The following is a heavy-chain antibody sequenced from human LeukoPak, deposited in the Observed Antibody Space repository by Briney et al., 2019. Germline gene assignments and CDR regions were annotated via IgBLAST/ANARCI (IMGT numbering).Heavy chain of an antibody. CDR3: ARGVGQWLTTGRYFDY. CDR1: GGTFSSYA. D-gene: IGHD6-19*01. V-gene: IGHV1-69*13. Sequence: ASVKVSCKASGGTFSSYAISGVRQAPGQGLEWMGGIIPIFGTANYAQKFQGRVTITADESTSTAYMELSSLRSEDTAVYYCARGVGQWLTTGRYFDYWGQGTLVTVSS. CDR2: IIPIFGTA. J-gene: IGHJ4*02.